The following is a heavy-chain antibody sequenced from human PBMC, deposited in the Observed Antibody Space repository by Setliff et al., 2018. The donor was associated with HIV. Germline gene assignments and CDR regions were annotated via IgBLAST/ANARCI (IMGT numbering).Heavy chain of an antibody. Sequence: PGGSLRLSCAASGFIFSRYGMGWLRQAPGKGLEWLSVIRGSGGSTSYADSVKGRFSASTDNAKNSLFLQMNSLKAEDTAVYYCARAYNVYDYRFDSSGYDYWGQGTLVTVS. CDR2: IRGSGGST. V-gene: IGHV3-23*01. D-gene: IGHD3-22*01. CDR1: GFIFSRYG. J-gene: IGHJ4*02. CDR3: ARAYNVYDYRFDSSGYDY.